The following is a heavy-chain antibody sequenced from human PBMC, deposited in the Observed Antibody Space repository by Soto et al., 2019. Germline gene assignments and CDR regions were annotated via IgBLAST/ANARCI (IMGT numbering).Heavy chain of an antibody. CDR3: AKDRGTGDWYFDY. Sequence: GGSLRLSCAASGFTFRTYVMNWVRQAPGKGLEWVSTIFDSGGSTYYADSVKGRFTISRDNSKNTLYLQMNSLRGEDTAVYYCAKDRGTGDWYFDYWGQGTLVTAPQ. CDR1: GFTFRTYV. D-gene: IGHD3-10*01. CDR2: IFDSGGST. J-gene: IGHJ4*02. V-gene: IGHV3-23*01.